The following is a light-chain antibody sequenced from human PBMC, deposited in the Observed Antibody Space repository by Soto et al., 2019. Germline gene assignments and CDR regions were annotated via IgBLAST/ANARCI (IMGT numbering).Light chain of an antibody. CDR2: AAS. J-gene: IGKJ2*01. CDR1: QSIDNF. CDR3: QQSYSLPYT. V-gene: IGKV1-39*01. Sequence: IKMTQSPSSLSASVGDRVTITCRPSQSIDNFLNWYQQKPGKAPNLLIYAASSLQSGVSSRFSGSGSGTDFTLTISSLKPEDSETYYCQQSYSLPYTFGQGTKVDIK.